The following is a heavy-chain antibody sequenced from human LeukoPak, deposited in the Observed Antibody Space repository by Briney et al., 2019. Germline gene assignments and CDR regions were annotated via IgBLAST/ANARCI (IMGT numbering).Heavy chain of an antibody. CDR2: MNPNSGNT. Sequence: ASVKVSCKASGYTFTSYDINWVRQATGQGLEWMGWMNPNSGNTGYAQKFQGRVTITRNTSISTAYMELSSLRSGDTAVYYCAKDLHYGSADYWGQGTLVTVSS. CDR1: GYTFTSYD. J-gene: IGHJ4*02. V-gene: IGHV1-8*03. D-gene: IGHD3-10*01. CDR3: AKDLHYGSADY.